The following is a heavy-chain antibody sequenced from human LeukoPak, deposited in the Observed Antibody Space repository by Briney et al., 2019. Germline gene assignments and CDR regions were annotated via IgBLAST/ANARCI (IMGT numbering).Heavy chain of an antibody. D-gene: IGHD3-3*01. J-gene: IGHJ4*02. Sequence: PSETLSLTCTVSGGSISSSSYYWGWIRQPPGKGLEWIGSIYYSGSTYYNPSLKSRVTISVDTSKNQFSLKLSSVTAADTAVYYCARGRPSHYDFWSGYQYRGVFDYWGQGTPVTVSS. CDR3: ARGRPSHYDFWSGYQYRGVFDY. V-gene: IGHV4-39*01. CDR1: GGSISSSSYY. CDR2: IYYSGST.